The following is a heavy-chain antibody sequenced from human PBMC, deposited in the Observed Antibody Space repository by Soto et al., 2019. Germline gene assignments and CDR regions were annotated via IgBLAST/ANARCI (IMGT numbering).Heavy chain of an antibody. CDR2: ISGSGGST. V-gene: IGHV3-23*01. J-gene: IGHJ4*02. CDR3: AKDRSDSILWFGELLSSPGSAFNHIDY. CDR1: GFTFSSYA. Sequence: EVQLLESGGGLVQPGGSLRLSCAASGFTFSSYAMSWVRQAPGKGLEWVSAISGSGGSTYYADSVKGRFTISRDNSKNTLYLQMNSLRAEDTAVYYCAKDRSDSILWFGELLSSPGSAFNHIDYWGQGTLVTVSS. D-gene: IGHD3-10*01.